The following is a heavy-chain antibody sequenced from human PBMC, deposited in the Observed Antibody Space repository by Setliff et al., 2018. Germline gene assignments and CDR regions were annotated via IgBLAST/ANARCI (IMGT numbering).Heavy chain of an antibody. CDR1: GGSFSGYY. CDR3: ARGRRITMIVVPPGVFDI. J-gene: IGHJ3*02. CDR2: IDQSGIT. D-gene: IGHD3-22*01. V-gene: IGHV4-34*01. Sequence: SETLSLTCAVYGGSFSGYYWSWIRQPPGKGPEWIGEIDQSGITNYNPSLKGRVTISIDTSKNQFSLRLSSVTATDTAVYYCARGRRITMIVVPPGVFDIWGQGTMVTVSS.